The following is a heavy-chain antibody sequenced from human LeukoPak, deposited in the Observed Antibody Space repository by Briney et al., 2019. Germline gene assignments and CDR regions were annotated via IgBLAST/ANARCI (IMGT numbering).Heavy chain of an antibody. V-gene: IGHV1-18*01. CDR1: GYTFTSYG. J-gene: IGHJ4*02. CDR3: ATEARPTVTPLAY. CDR2: ISAYNGNT. Sequence: ASVKVSCKASGYTFTSYGISWVRQAPGQGLEWMGWISAYNGNTNYAQKFQGRVTMTEDTSTDTAYMELSSLTSEDTAVYYCATEARPTVTPLAYWGQGTLVTVSS. D-gene: IGHD4-17*01.